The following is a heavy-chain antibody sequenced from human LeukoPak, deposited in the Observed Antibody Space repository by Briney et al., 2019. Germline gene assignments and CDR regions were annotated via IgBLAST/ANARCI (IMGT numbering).Heavy chain of an antibody. Sequence: ASVKVSCKASGYTFTGYYMHWVRQAPGQGLEWMGRINPNSGGTNYAQKFQGRVTMTRDTSISTAYMELSRLRSDDTAVYYCARVEAYYYDSSGWENLDYWRQGTLVTVSS. CDR2: INPNSGGT. CDR1: GYTFTGYY. J-gene: IGHJ4*02. D-gene: IGHD3-22*01. CDR3: ARVEAYYYDSSGWENLDY. V-gene: IGHV1-2*06.